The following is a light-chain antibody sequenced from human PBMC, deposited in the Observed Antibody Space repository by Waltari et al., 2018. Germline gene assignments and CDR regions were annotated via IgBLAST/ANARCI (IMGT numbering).Light chain of an antibody. CDR2: GAS. J-gene: IGKJ3*01. CDR3: QQYGSSPLT. Sequence: ESVLTQSPGTLSLSPGERATLSCRATQTISSNYLAWYQQKPGQAPRPLIYGASTRATGIPDRFSGSGSGTDFTLTISRLEPEDFAVCYCQQYGSSPLTFGPGTTVDIK. CDR1: QTISSNY. V-gene: IGKV3-20*01.